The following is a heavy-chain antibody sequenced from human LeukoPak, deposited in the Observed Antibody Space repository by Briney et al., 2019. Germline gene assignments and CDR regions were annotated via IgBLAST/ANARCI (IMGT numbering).Heavy chain of an antibody. CDR3: ARTHFDSLGWFDP. CDR1: GGSISSYY. CDR2: INYSGST. J-gene: IGHJ5*02. V-gene: IGHV4-59*04. Sequence: SETLSLTCTVSGGSISSYYWSWIRQPPGKGLEWIGNINYSGSTYYNPSVKSRVTLSVDVSKNRFSLNLTSVTAADTALYFCARTHFDSLGWFDPWGQGIQVIVSS. D-gene: IGHD3-9*01.